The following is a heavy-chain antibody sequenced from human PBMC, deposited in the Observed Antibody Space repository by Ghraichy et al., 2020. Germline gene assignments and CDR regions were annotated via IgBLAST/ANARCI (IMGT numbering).Heavy chain of an antibody. J-gene: IGHJ4*02. CDR2: ISSSSSYI. V-gene: IGHV3-21*01. CDR1: GFTFSSYS. Sequence: LSLTCAASGFTFSSYSMNWVRQAPGKGLEWVSSISSSSSYIYYADSVKGRFTISRDNAKNSLYLQMNSLRAEDTAVYYCARDAEEMATPDYWGQGTLVTVSS. D-gene: IGHD5-24*01. CDR3: ARDAEEMATPDY.